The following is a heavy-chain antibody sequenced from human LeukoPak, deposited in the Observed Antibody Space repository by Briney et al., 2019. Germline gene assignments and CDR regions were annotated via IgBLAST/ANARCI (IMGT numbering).Heavy chain of an antibody. Sequence: PGGSLRLSCAASGFTFNNYDMNWVRQAPGKGLEWVSYISGGGETTYYADSAKGRFTISRDNSQNTLYLQMNSLRAEDTAVYYCARDYADYVGYFFFDYWGQGTLVTVSS. V-gene: IGHV3-23*01. D-gene: IGHD4-17*01. J-gene: IGHJ4*02. CDR1: GFTFNNYD. CDR3: ARDYADYVGYFFFDY. CDR2: ISGGGETT.